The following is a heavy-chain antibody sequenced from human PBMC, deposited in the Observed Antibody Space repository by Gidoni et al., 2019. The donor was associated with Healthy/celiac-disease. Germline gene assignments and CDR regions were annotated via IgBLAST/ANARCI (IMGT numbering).Heavy chain of an antibody. CDR1: GFTFGRHS. CDR2: ISSSSSYI. V-gene: IGHV3-21*01. D-gene: IGHD6-19*01. CDR3: ARDVGYPHSSGWSDLFDY. J-gene: IGHJ4*02. Sequence: EVQLVESGGGLVKPGGSLRLSCAASGFTFGRHSMNWVRQAPGKGLEWVSSISSSSSYIYYADSVKGRFTISRDNAKNSLYLQMNSLRAEDTAVYYCARDVGYPHSSGWSDLFDYWGQGTLVTVSS.